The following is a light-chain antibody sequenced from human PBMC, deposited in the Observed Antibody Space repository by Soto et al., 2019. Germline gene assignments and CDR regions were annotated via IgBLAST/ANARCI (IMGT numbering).Light chain of an antibody. Sequence: EIVMTQSPPTLSVSPGDRATISGRASQSVSGYLDWYQQKPGQAPRLLIYGASTRATGIPDRFSGSGCGTDFTLTISRLEPEDSAVYYGQQYGSSPTWTCGQGTKGEIK. CDR2: GAS. V-gene: IGKV3-20*01. CDR3: QQYGSSPTWT. CDR1: QSVSGY. J-gene: IGKJ1*01.